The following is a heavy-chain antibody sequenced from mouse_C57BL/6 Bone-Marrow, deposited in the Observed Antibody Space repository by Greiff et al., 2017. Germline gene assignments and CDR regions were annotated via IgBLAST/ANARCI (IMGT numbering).Heavy chain of an antibody. J-gene: IGHJ1*03. CDR3: ARSTMITRWYFDV. CDR2: IYPGDGDT. CDR1: GYAFSSSW. V-gene: IGHV1-82*01. D-gene: IGHD2-4*01. Sequence: QVQLKESGPELVKPGASVKISCKASGYAFSSSWMNWVKQRPGKGLEWIGRIYPGDGDTNYNGKFKGKATLTADKSSSTAYMQLSSLTSEDSAVYFCARSTMITRWYFDVWGTGTTVTVSS.